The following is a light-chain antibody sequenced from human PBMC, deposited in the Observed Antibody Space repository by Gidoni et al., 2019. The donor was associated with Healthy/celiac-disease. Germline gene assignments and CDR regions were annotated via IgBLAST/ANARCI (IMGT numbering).Light chain of an antibody. CDR1: QSLLHSNGYNY. CDR3: MQALQTPPT. Sequence: DIVTTQSLLSLPVPTGEPASISCRSSQSLLHSNGYNYLDWYLQKPGKSPQFLIYLGSNRASGVPDRFSGSGSGTDFTLKISRVEAGDVGVYYCMQALQTPPTFGQGTKVEIK. V-gene: IGKV2-28*01. J-gene: IGKJ1*01. CDR2: LGS.